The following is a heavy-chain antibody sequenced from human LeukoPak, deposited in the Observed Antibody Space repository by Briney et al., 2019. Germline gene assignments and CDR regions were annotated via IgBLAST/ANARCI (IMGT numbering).Heavy chain of an antibody. CDR1: GYTFSIYG. D-gene: IGHD1-1*01. Sequence: ASVKVSFKASGYTFSIYGLSWVRQAPGQGLEWMGWINAYNGNTNYAQNLQGRVTMTTDTSTSTAYMELRSLRSDDTAVYYCARRQGTTLNFDYWGQGTLVTVSS. V-gene: IGHV1-18*01. CDR3: ARRQGTTLNFDY. CDR2: INAYNGNT. J-gene: IGHJ4*02.